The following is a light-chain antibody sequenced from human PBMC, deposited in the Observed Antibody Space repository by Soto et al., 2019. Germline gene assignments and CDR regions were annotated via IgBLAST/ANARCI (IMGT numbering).Light chain of an antibody. J-gene: IGLJ3*02. CDR2: SNN. Sequence: QSVLTQPPSASGTPGQRVTISCSGSSSNIGSNTVNWYQQLPGTAPKLLIYSNNQRPSGVPDRFSGSKSGTSAYLSISGLQSEDEADYYCAAWDDILNGWVFGGGTQLTVL. V-gene: IGLV1-44*01. CDR3: AAWDDILNGWV. CDR1: SSNIGSNT.